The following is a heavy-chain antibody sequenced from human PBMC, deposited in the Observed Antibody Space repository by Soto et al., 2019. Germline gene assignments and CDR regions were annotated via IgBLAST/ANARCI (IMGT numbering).Heavy chain of an antibody. CDR2: IYQSGGA. Sequence: SETLSLTCAVSCDSISSGGYSWNWIRQPPGKGLEWIGYIYQSGGASYNPSLKSRVTMSVDGSKNHFSLQLNSVTAADTAVYYCARGRLLPAVNFDYWGQGTLVTVSS. D-gene: IGHD2-2*01. J-gene: IGHJ4*02. V-gene: IGHV4-30-2*01. CDR1: CDSISSGGYS. CDR3: ARGRLLPAVNFDY.